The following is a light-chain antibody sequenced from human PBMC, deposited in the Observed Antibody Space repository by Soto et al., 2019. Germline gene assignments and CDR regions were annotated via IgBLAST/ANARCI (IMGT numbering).Light chain of an antibody. V-gene: IGKV3-15*01. J-gene: IGKJ3*01. CDR2: DAS. Sequence: EIVMTQSPATLSVSPGERATLSCRASQSVSSNLAWYQQKPGQAPRLLIYDASTRATGIPARFSGSGSGTEFTLTISSLQSEDFAVYYCQQSNSWPPFTFGPGTKVDIK. CDR1: QSVSSN. CDR3: QQSNSWPPFT.